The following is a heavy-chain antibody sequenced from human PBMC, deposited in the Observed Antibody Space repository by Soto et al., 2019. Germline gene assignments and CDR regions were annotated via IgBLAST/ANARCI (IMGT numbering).Heavy chain of an antibody. Sequence: EVQLVESGGGLIQPGGSLRLSCAASGFTVSSDYMSWVRQAPGKGLEWVSVIYSSGITYYADSVKGRFTISRDNSKNTLYLQMNSLRAEDTAVYYCARDKFIASVYYGMDVWGQGTTVTVSS. J-gene: IGHJ6*02. V-gene: IGHV3-53*01. D-gene: IGHD6-13*01. CDR2: IYSSGIT. CDR3: ARDKFIASVYYGMDV. CDR1: GFTVSSDY.